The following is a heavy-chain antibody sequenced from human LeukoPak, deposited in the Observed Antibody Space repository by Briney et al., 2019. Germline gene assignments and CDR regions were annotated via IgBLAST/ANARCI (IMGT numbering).Heavy chain of an antibody. Sequence: GTSLRLSCLASEFIFSSYGMHWVRQAPGRGLEWVAVIWYDGSQRYYADSVKGRFTISRDDSQNTIYLQMDSLRAEDTAVYYCATSSPRNYFDHWGQGTLVTVSS. CDR2: IWYDGSQR. V-gene: IGHV3-33*01. D-gene: IGHD1-14*01. J-gene: IGHJ4*02. CDR3: ATSSPRNYFDH. CDR1: EFIFSSYG.